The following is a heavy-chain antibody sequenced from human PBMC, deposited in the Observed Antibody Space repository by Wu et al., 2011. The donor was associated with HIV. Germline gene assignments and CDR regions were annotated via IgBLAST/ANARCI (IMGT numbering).Heavy chain of an antibody. V-gene: IGHV1-69*14. CDR1: RHFSSYA. CDR2: IIPIFGTA. D-gene: IGHD3-22*01. CDR3: ARDIPYYYDSSGYSPGYMDV. Sequence: QVQLVQSGAEVKKPGVLGEGLLQGFWRHFSSYAISWVRQAPGQGLEWMGGIIPIFGTANYAQKFQGRVTITADKSTSTAYMELSSLRSEDTAVYYCARDIPYYYDSSGYSPGYMDVWGKGTTVTVSS. J-gene: IGHJ6*03.